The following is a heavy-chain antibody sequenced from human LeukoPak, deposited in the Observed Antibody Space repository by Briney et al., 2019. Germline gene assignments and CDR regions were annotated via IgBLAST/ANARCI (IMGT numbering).Heavy chain of an antibody. J-gene: IGHJ4*02. CDR3: ARRSGYSSYFFDY. CDR2: IYHSGST. D-gene: IGHD1-26*01. V-gene: IGHV4-38-2*02. CDR1: GYSISSGYY. Sequence: TETLSLTCTVSGYSISSGYYWGWIRQPPGKGLEWIGSIYHSGSTYYNPSLKSRVTISVDTSKNQFSLKLSSVTAADAAVYYCARRSGYSSYFFDYWGQGTLVTVSS.